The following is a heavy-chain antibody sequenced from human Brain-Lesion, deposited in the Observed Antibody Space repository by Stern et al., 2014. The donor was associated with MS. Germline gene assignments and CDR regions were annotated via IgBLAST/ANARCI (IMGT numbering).Heavy chain of an antibody. CDR3: ATLSPGAGGNYYRHFDY. CDR1: GYTLTELS. CDR2: FDPEDGET. D-gene: IGHD1-26*01. Sequence: HVQLLESGAGVKKPGASVKVSCKVSGYTLTELSMHWVRQAPRKGLEWLVGFDPEDGETIYAQKFQGRVTMTEDTSTDTAYMELSSLRSEDTAVYYCATLSPGAGGNYYRHFDYWGQGTLVTVSS. J-gene: IGHJ4*02. V-gene: IGHV1-24*01.